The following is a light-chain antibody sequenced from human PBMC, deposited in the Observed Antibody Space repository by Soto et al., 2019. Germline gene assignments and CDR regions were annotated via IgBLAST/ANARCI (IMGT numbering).Light chain of an antibody. CDR1: QNINSW. V-gene: IGKV1-12*01. Sequence: DIQMTQSPSSVSASVGDRVTITCRASQNINSWLAWYQQKPGKAPKLLIYAASSLQSGVPSRFSGSGSGTDFTLTISSLQPEDFATYYCQQANSFPITFGQGRRLEIK. J-gene: IGKJ5*01. CDR2: AAS. CDR3: QQANSFPIT.